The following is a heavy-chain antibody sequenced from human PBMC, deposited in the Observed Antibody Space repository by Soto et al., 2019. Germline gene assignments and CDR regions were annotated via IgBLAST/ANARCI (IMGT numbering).Heavy chain of an antibody. J-gene: IGHJ2*01. CDR1: GGTFSSYA. V-gene: IGHV1-69*01. CDR2: ISPIFGTA. Sequence: QVQLVQSGAEVKKPGSSVKVSCKASGGTFSSYAISWVRQAPGQGLEWMGGISPIFGTANYAQKFQGRVTITADESTSTAYMELSSLRSEDTAVYYCAREEGDYGDSKPYWYFDLWGRGTLVTVSS. CDR3: AREEGDYGDSKPYWYFDL. D-gene: IGHD4-17*01.